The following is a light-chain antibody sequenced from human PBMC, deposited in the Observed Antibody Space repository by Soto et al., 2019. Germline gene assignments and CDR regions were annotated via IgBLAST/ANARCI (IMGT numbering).Light chain of an antibody. J-gene: IGLJ1*01. CDR2: GNS. CDR3: QSYASSLSGLV. V-gene: IGLV1-40*01. CDR1: SSNIGAGYD. Sequence: QSVLTQPPSVSGAPGQRVTISCTGSSSNIGAGYDVHWYQQLPGTAPKLLIYGNSNRPSGVPDRFSGSKSGPSASLAITGLQSEDAADYYCQSYASSLSGLVFGTGTKVTVL.